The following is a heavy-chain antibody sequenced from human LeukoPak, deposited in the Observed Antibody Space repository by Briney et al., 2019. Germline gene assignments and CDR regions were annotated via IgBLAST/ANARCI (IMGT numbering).Heavy chain of an antibody. CDR1: GGSISSYY. CDR3: ARDLTATGGGYFDY. D-gene: IGHD5-18*01. Sequence: SETLSLTCTVSGGSISSYYWSWIRQPPGKGLEWIGYIYYSGSTNYNPSLKSRVTISVDTSKNRFSLKLSSVTAADTAVYYCARDLTATGGGYFDYWGQGTLVTVSS. CDR2: IYYSGST. V-gene: IGHV4-59*01. J-gene: IGHJ4*02.